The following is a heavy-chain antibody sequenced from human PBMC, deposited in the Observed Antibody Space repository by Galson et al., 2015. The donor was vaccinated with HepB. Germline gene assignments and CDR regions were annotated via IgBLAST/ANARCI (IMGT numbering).Heavy chain of an antibody. V-gene: IGHV1-2*06. CDR2: INSNTGAT. Sequence: SVKVSCKASGFTVYMHWVRQAPGQGLEWMGRINSNTGATNSAQKFQGRVTMTRDTSISTAYMELSRLRSDDTAVYYCARGGSKGFDNWGQGTQVTVSP. CDR1: GFTVY. J-gene: IGHJ4*02. CDR3: ARGGSKGFDN.